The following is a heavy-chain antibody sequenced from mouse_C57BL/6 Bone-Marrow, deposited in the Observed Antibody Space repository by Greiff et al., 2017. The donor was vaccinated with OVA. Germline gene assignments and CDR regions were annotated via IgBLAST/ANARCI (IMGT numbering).Heavy chain of an antibody. D-gene: IGHD1-1*01. CDR1: GFTFSNYG. Sequence: EVKLVESGGGLVQPGGSMKLSCVASGFTFSNYGMNWVRQSPEKGLEWVAQISFKSDNSATNYAESVKGRFTMSRDDSKSSVYLQMNNLRAEDTGIYYCTGDYGSSLYAMDYWGQGTSVTVSS. CDR2: ISFKSDNSAT. J-gene: IGHJ4*01. CDR3: TGDYGSSLYAMDY. V-gene: IGHV6-3*01.